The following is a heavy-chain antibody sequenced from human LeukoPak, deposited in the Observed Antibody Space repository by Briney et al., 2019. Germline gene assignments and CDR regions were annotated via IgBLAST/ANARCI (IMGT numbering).Heavy chain of an antibody. D-gene: IGHD3-16*01. CDR3: IRDLFDDYSLDY. V-gene: IGHV3-21*01. CDR2: INSDSSIM. J-gene: IGHJ4*02. Sequence: GGSLRLSCAASGFTFSSYSMNWVRQAPGKGLEWDSSINSDSSIMYYAESVKGRFTISRDNARNSLYLQMNSLRAEDTAVYYCIRDLFDDYSLDYWGQGALVTVSS. CDR1: GFTFSSYS.